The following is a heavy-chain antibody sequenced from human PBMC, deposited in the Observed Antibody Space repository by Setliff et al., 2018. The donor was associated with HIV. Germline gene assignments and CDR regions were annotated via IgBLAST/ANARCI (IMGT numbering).Heavy chain of an antibody. CDR3: ARRGGISATLPVRAFDS. CDR2: AYSSGST. CDR1: GGSITSSGSYY. D-gene: IGHD6-13*01. V-gene: IGHV4-39*01. Sequence: SETLSLTCTVSGGSITSSGSYYWAWLRQPPGKGLEWIGSAYSSGSTYHSPSFKSRITISVDTSNNQFSLRLNSVTATDTAVYFCARRGGISATLPVRAFDSWGQGTLVTVSS. J-gene: IGHJ4*02.